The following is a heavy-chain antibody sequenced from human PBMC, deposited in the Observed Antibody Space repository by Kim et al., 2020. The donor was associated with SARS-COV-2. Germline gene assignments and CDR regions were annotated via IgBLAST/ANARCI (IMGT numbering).Heavy chain of an antibody. V-gene: IGHV3-30*04. D-gene: IGHD2-2*01. CDR2: ISYDGSNK. Sequence: GGSLRLSCAASGFTFSSYAMHWVRQAPGKGLEWVALISYDGSNKYYADSVKGRFTISRDNSKNTLYLQMISLRAEDTAVYYCASVYCSSTICRPFDYWGQGTLVSVPS. J-gene: IGHJ4*02. CDR1: GFTFSSYA. CDR3: ASVYCSSTICRPFDY.